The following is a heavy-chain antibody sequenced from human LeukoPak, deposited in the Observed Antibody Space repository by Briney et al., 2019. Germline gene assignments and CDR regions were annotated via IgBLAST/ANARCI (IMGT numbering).Heavy chain of an antibody. Sequence: GASVKVSCKASGGTFSSYATSWVRQAPGQGLEWMGGIIPIFGTANYAQKFQGRVTITADESTSTAYMELSSLRSEDTAVYYCARDTNYYDSSGYPSNWFDPWGQGTLVTVSS. CDR2: IIPIFGTA. CDR1: GGTFSSYA. J-gene: IGHJ5*02. D-gene: IGHD3-22*01. V-gene: IGHV1-69*13. CDR3: ARDTNYYDSSGYPSNWFDP.